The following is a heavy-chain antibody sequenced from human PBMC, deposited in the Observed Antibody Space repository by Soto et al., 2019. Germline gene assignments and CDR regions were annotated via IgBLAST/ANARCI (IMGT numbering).Heavy chain of an antibody. CDR2: ISSNGGGT. J-gene: IGHJ3*02. Sequence: GGSLRLSCAASGFSFSSYAMHWVRQAPGKGLEYVSAISSNGGGTYYANSVKGRFTISRDNSKNTLYLQMGSLRAGDTAVYYCAREWTFDIWGQGTMVTVSS. CDR1: GFSFSSYA. V-gene: IGHV3-64*01. CDR3: AREWTFDI.